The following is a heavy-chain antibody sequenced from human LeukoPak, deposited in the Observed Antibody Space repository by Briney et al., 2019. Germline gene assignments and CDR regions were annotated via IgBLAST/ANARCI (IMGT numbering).Heavy chain of an antibody. D-gene: IGHD4-17*01. CDR2: IFSGGST. J-gene: IGHJ4*02. CDR1: GFTFSAYA. CDR3: AKRDSTTGFSD. V-gene: IGHV3-23*01. Sequence: PTGGSLRLSCAASGFTFSAYAMGWVRQAPGKGLEWVSAIFSGGSTYYADSVKGRFTISRDNSKRTLYLQMNSLRAEDTAVYYCAKRDSTTGFSDWGQGTLVTVSS.